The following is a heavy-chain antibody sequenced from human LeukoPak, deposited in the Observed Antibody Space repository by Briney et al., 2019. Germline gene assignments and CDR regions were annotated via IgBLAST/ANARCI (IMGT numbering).Heavy chain of an antibody. CDR3: ASSFSGIAARAFDY. D-gene: IGHD6-6*01. CDR1: GGTFSSYA. CDR2: IIPIFGTA. Sequence: GASVKVSCKASGGTFSSYAISWVRQAPGQGLEWMGGIIPIFGTANYAQKFQGRVTITTDESTSTAYMELSSLRSEDTAVYYCASSFSGIAARAFDYWGQGTLVTVSS. V-gene: IGHV1-69*05. J-gene: IGHJ4*02.